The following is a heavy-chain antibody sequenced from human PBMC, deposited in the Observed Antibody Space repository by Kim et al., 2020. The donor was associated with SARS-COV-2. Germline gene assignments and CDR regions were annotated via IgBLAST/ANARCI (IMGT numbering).Heavy chain of an antibody. J-gene: IGHJ5*01. Sequence: GESLKISCQGSGYNFRDFWIVWVRQMPGKGLEVMGIIYPGDSDTRYTPSFRGQVTISADNSISTAYLHWSSLKASDSAIYYCTRLSWGAGMIFHKEHREGRGGFDVWGQGTPVTVSS. CDR2: IYPGDSDT. CDR1: GYNFRDFW. D-gene: IGHD1-26*01. CDR3: TRLSWGAGMIFHKEHREGRGGFDV. V-gene: IGHV5-51*01.